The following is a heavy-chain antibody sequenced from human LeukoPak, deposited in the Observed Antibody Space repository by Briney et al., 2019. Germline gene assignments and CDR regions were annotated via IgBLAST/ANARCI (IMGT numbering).Heavy chain of an antibody. CDR2: ISYDGSDK. J-gene: IGHJ3*02. D-gene: IGHD3-9*01. CDR3: AREYYDILTGYQMGAFDI. CDR1: GFTFSSYD. V-gene: IGHV3-30*04. Sequence: GGSLRLSCAASGFTFSSYDMHWVRQAPGKGLEWVSVISYDGSDKYYADSVKGRFTVSRDNSKNTLYLQMNSLRAEDTAVYYCAREYYDILTGYQMGAFDIWGQGTMVTVSS.